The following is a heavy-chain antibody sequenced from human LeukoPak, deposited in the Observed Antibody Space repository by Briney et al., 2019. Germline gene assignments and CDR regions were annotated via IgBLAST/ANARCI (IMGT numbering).Heavy chain of an antibody. CDR3: ARDQGFGELFHYYYYYMDV. J-gene: IGHJ6*03. CDR2: ISSSSSYI. CDR1: GFTFSSYS. D-gene: IGHD3-10*01. V-gene: IGHV3-21*01. Sequence: GGSLRLSCAASGFTFSSYSMNWVRQAAGKGLEWVSSISSSSSYIYYADSVKGRFTISRDNAKNSLYLQVNSLRAEDTAVYYCARDQGFGELFHYYYYYMDVWGKGTTVTISS.